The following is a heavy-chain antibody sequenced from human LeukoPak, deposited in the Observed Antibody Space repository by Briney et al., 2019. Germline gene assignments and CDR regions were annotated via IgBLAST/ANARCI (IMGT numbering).Heavy chain of an antibody. CDR1: GFTVSSNY. CDR2: IYSGGST. V-gene: IGHV3-53*01. Sequence: GGSLRLSCASSGFTVSSNYMSWVRQAPGKGLERVSVIYSGGSTNYAGSVKGRFTISRDNSKNTLYLQMNSLRAEDTAVYYCATGGIAVNFDYWGQGTLVTVSS. D-gene: IGHD6-19*01. J-gene: IGHJ4*02. CDR3: ATGGIAVNFDY.